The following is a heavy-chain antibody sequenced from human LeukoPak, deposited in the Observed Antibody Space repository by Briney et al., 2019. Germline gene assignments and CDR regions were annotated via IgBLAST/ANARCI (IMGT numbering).Heavy chain of an antibody. Sequence: SETLSLTCTVSGGSISSGGYYWSWVRQHPGKGLEWIGYIYYSGSTYYNPSLKSRVTISVDTSKNQFSLKLSSVTAADTAVYYCASTAAGAIFDYWGRGTLVTVSS. J-gene: IGHJ4*02. D-gene: IGHD6-13*01. V-gene: IGHV4-31*03. CDR1: GGSISSGGYY. CDR2: IYYSGST. CDR3: ASTAAGAIFDY.